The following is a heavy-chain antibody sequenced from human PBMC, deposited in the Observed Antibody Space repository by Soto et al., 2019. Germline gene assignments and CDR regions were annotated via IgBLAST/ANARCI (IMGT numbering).Heavy chain of an antibody. Sequence: GGSLRLSCAASGFTFSSDWMHWVRQAPGKGLVWVSRINSDGSGTSYADSVKGGFTISRDNAKNTLYLQMNRLRAEDTAVYYCARPAMVRVGGFDIWGQATMVTVS. CDR1: GFTFSSDW. CDR3: ARPAMVRVGGFDI. D-gene: IGHD5-18*01. J-gene: IGHJ3*02. V-gene: IGHV3-74*01. CDR2: INSDGSGT.